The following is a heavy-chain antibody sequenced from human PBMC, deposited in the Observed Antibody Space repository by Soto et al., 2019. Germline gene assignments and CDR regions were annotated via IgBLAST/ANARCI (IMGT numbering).Heavy chain of an antibody. CDR2: FDPEDGET. J-gene: IGHJ6*02. CDR3: ATKGRWYVGYYYYGMDV. V-gene: IGHV1-24*01. D-gene: IGHD6-13*01. Sequence: GASVKVSCKVSGYTLTELSMHWVRQAPGKGLEWMGGFDPEDGETIYAQKFQGRVTMTEDTSTDTAYMELSSLRSEDTAVYYCATKGRWYVGYYYYGMDVWGQGTTVTVSS. CDR1: GYTLTELS.